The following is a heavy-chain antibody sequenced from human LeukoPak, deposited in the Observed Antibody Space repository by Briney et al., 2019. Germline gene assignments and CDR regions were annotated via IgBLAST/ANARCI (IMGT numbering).Heavy chain of an antibody. D-gene: IGHD2-2*01. Sequence: GGSLRLSCAASRFTFSSYAMTWVRQAPGKGLEWVSGISGSGGNTYYTDSVKGRFTISRDNTKNTLYLQMNSLRAEDTAVYYCARDARYCSSTSCYLWFRGPRPTDAFDIWGQGTMVTVSS. CDR2: ISGSGGNT. CDR1: RFTFSSYA. V-gene: IGHV3-23*01. CDR3: ARDARYCSSTSCYLWFRGPRPTDAFDI. J-gene: IGHJ3*02.